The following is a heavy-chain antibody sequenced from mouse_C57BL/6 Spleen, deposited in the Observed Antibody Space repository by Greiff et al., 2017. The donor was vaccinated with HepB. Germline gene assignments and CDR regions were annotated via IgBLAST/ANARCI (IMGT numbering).Heavy chain of an antibody. CDR2: IYPGDGDT. CDR3: ARMAHYAMDY. V-gene: IGHV1-82*01. J-gene: IGHJ4*01. Sequence: VQLQESGPELVKPGASVKISCKASGYAFSSSWMNWVKQRPGKGLEWIGRIYPGDGDTNYNGKFKGKATLTADKSSSTAYMQISSLTSEDSAVYFCARMAHYAMDYWGQGTSVTVSS. CDR1: GYAFSSSW.